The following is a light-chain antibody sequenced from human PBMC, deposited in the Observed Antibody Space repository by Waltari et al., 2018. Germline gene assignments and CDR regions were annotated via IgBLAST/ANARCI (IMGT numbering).Light chain of an antibody. CDR3: QQYYSNPPL. CDR2: WAS. Sequence: DIVMTQSPDSLAVSLRARATIACKSSQTVLKRSNNRNYLAWFQHKSGQPPKLLISWASTRESGVPDRFTGSGSGTDFTLVISSLQAEDVAVYYCQQYYSNPPLFGQGTRVEI. J-gene: IGKJ1*01. CDR1: QTVLKRSNNRNY. V-gene: IGKV4-1*01.